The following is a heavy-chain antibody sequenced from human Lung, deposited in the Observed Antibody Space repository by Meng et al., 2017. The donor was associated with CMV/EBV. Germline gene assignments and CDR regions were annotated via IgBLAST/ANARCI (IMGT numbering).Heavy chain of an antibody. CDR3: ARDPIVGADFDFDY. V-gene: IGHV1-46*01. CDR1: GYTFASYY. D-gene: IGHD1-26*01. Sequence: ASVXVSXXASGYTFASYYVHWVRQAPGQGLEWLGLINPSDDYTEYAQKFQGRVTMTRDTSTNTVYMDLSSLRSEDTAVYYCARDPIVGADFDFDYWGQGTXVTVSS. CDR2: INPSDDYT. J-gene: IGHJ4*02.